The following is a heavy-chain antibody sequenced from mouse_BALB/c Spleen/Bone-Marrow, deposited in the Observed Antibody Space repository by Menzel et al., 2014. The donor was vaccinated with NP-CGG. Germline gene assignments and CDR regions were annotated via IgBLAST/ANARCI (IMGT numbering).Heavy chain of an antibody. J-gene: IGHJ3*01. CDR1: GLSLTSYG. CDR3: ARNGGDYGIAY. D-gene: IGHD2-4*01. V-gene: IGHV2-6*02. Sequence: VQLQQSGPGLAAPSQSLSITCTVSGLSLTSYGVHWVRQPPGKGLVWLVLKWSDGSTTYNSALKSRLSISKDNSKSQVFIKMNSLQTDDTAMYYCARNGGDYGIAYWGQGTLVTVSA. CDR2: KWSDGST.